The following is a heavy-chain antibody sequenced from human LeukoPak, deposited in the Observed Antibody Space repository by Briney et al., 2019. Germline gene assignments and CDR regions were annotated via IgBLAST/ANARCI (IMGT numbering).Heavy chain of an antibody. D-gene: IGHD2-8*01. CDR1: GYSISSGYY. J-gene: IGHJ5*02. CDR2: IYHSGST. Sequence: SETLSLTCAVSGYSISSGYYWGWIRQPPGKGLEWSGSIYHSGSTYYNPSLKSRVTISVDTSKNQFSLKLSSVTAADTAVYYCARQPGYCTNGVSYNVWFDPWGQGTLVTVSS. CDR3: ARQPGYCTNGVSYNVWFDP. V-gene: IGHV4-38-2*01.